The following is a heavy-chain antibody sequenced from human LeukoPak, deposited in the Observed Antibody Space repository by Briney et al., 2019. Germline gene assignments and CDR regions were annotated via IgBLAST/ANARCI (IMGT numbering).Heavy chain of an antibody. Sequence: GASVKVSCKASGYTFTDYYMHWVRQAPGQGLEWMGRINPKSGDTNYAQNFQGRVTMTRDTSINTAYMDLSRLTSDDTAVYYCARGYDGDHWGQGTLVTVTS. V-gene: IGHV1-2*06. CDR1: GYTFTDYY. D-gene: IGHD2-2*01. CDR2: INPKSGDT. J-gene: IGHJ4*02. CDR3: ARGYDGDH.